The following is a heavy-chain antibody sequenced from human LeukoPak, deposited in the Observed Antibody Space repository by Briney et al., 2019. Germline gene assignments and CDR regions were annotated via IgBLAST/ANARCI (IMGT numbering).Heavy chain of an antibody. CDR1: GGSISSGGYY. J-gene: IGHJ5*02. CDR3: ARMNNWFDP. Sequence: SETLSLACIVSGGSISSGGYYWSWIRQPPGQGLEWIGRIYTSGSTNYNPSLKSRVTISVDTSKNQFSLKLSSVTAADTAVYYCARMNNWFDPWGQGTLVTVSS. CDR2: IYTSGST. V-gene: IGHV4-61*02.